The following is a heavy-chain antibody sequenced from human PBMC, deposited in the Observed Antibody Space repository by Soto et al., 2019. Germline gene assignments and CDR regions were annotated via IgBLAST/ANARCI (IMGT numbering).Heavy chain of an antibody. Sequence: PSETLSLTCAVYGGSFSGYYWSWIRQPPGKGLEWIGEINHSGSTNYNPSLKSRVTISVDTSKNQFSLKLSSVTAADTAVYYCARDSPICSSTSCYFPMPPKDYYYYYMDVWGKGTTVT. CDR2: INHSGST. CDR3: ARDSPICSSTSCYFPMPPKDYYYYYMDV. CDR1: GGSFSGYY. J-gene: IGHJ6*03. V-gene: IGHV4-34*01. D-gene: IGHD2-2*01.